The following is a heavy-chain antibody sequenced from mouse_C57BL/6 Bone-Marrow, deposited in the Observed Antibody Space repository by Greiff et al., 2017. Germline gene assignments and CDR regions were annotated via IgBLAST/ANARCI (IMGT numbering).Heavy chain of an antibody. D-gene: IGHD1-1*01. CDR3: TRIYYYGETY. Sequence: VQLQQSGAELVRPGASVTLSCKASGYTFTDYEMHWAKQTPVHGLEWIGAIDPETGGTAYNQKFKGKAILTADKSSSTAYMELRSLTSEDSAVYYCTRIYYYGETYWGQGTLVTVSA. CDR1: GYTFTDYE. J-gene: IGHJ3*01. CDR2: IDPETGGT. V-gene: IGHV1-15*01.